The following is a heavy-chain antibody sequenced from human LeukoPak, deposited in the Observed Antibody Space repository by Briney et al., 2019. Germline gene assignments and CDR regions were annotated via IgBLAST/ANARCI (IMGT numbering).Heavy chain of an antibody. V-gene: IGHV1-69*05. J-gene: IGHJ4*02. CDR2: IIPIFGTA. CDR1: RGTFSSYA. CDR3: ASTDCTNGVCYTCDY. D-gene: IGHD2-8*01. Sequence: SVKVSCKASRGTFSSYAISWVRQAPGQGLEWMGRIIPIFGTANYAQKFQGRVTIPTDESTSTAYMELSSLRSEDTAVYYCASTDCTNGVCYTCDYWGQGTLVTVSS.